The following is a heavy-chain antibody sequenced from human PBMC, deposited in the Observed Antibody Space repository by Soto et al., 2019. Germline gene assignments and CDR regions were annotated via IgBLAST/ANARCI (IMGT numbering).Heavy chain of an antibody. J-gene: IGHJ4*02. CDR3: ARDRVDDLRWAYFDS. Sequence: QVQLVQSGAEVRKPGASVKVSCKASAYTFTSYAISWVRQAPGQGLEWMGWISAYNGNTNYAQKLQGRVTMTTDTSTSTVYVELRSLRSDDTAVYDCARDRVDDLRWAYFDSGGQGPLVTVSS. V-gene: IGHV1-18*01. CDR2: ISAYNGNT. D-gene: IGHD1-26*01. CDR1: AYTFTSYA.